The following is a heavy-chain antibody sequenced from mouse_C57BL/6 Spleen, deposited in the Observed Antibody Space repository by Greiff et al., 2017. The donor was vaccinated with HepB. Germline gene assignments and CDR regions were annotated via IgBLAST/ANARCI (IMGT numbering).Heavy chain of an antibody. D-gene: IGHD1-1*01. J-gene: IGHJ1*03. CDR3: ARADYYGSNWYFDV. CDR1: GYSITSGYY. Sequence: EVKLMESGPGLVKPSQSLSLTCSVTGYSITSGYYWNWIRQFPGNKLEWMGYISYDGSNNYNPSLKNRISITRDTSKNQFFLKLNSVTTEDTATYYCARADYYGSNWYFDVWGTGTTVTVSS. CDR2: ISYDGSN. V-gene: IGHV3-6*01.